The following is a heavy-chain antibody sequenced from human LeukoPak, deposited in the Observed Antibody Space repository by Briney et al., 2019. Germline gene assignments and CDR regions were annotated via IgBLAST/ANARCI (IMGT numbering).Heavy chain of an antibody. Sequence: SETLSLPCTVSGGSISSGSYYWTWSRQPAGKGLEWIGRIYTSGSTTYNPSLKSRVPISVDTSKNQFSLKLSSVTAADKAVYYCASPSSSWYGYDNWGQGTLVIVSS. CDR3: ASPSSSWYGYDN. J-gene: IGHJ4*02. CDR2: IYTSGST. CDR1: GGSISSGSYY. D-gene: IGHD6-13*01. V-gene: IGHV4-61*02.